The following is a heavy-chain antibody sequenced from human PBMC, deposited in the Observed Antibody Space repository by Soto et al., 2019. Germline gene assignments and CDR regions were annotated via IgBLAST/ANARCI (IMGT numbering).Heavy chain of an antibody. Sequence: GESLKISCKGSGYSFTSYWIGLVRQMPGKGLEWMGIIYPGDSDTRYSPSFQGQVTISADKSISTAYLQWSSLKASDTAMYYCARLHDYGSPSYYYMDVWGKGTTVTVSS. V-gene: IGHV5-51*01. CDR3: ARLHDYGSPSYYYMDV. CDR2: IYPGDSDT. CDR1: GYSFTSYW. J-gene: IGHJ6*03. D-gene: IGHD4-17*01.